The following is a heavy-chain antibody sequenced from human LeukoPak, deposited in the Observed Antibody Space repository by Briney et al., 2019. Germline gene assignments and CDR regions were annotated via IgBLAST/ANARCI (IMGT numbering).Heavy chain of an antibody. J-gene: IGHJ6*03. CDR3: AKDHLSGYYDSSGNEAYYYYYYMDV. V-gene: IGHV3-30*02. CDR1: GFTFSSYG. Sequence: GGSLRLSCAASGFTFSSYGMHWVRQAPGKGLEWVAFIRYDGSNKYYADSVKGRFTISRDNSKNTLYLQMNSLRAEDTAVYYCAKDHLSGYYDSSGNEAYYYYYYMDVWGKGTTVTVSS. CDR2: IRYDGSNK. D-gene: IGHD3-22*01.